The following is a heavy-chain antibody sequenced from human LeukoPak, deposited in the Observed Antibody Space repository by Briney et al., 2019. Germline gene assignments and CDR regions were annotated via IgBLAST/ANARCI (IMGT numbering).Heavy chain of an antibody. CDR2: IYYSGRT. J-gene: IGHJ4*02. CDR1: GGSISSYY. CDR3: ARLYDSSHSN. V-gene: IGHV4-59*08. D-gene: IGHD3-9*01. Sequence: SETLSLTCTVAGGSISSYYWSWIRQPPGKGLEWIGYIYYSGRTNYNPSLKSRVTISVDTSKNQFSLKLSSVTAADTAVYYCARLYDSSHSNWGQGTLVTVSS.